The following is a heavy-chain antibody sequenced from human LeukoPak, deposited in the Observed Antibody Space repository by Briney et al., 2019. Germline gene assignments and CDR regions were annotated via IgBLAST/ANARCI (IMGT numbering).Heavy chain of an antibody. Sequence: SETLSLTCAVYGGSFSGYYWSWIRQPPWKGLEWIGEINHSGSTNYNPSLKSRVTISVDTSKNQFSLKLSSVTAADTAVYYCARGAHHRYYDILTGSTHPSNWFDPWGQGTLVTVSS. D-gene: IGHD3-9*01. V-gene: IGHV4-34*01. J-gene: IGHJ5*02. CDR1: GGSFSGYY. CDR3: ARGAHHRYYDILTGSTHPSNWFDP. CDR2: INHSGST.